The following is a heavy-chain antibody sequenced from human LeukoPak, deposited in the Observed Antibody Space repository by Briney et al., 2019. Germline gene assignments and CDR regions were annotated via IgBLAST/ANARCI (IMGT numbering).Heavy chain of an antibody. D-gene: IGHD5-24*01. CDR2: IYPGGSET. CDR1: GYSFSRYW. Sequence: GESLKISCKGLGYSFSRYWYAWVRQRPGKGLEWMGIIYPGGSETRYDPSFQGQVTISADSSTSTAYLQWSSLRASDTAMYYCARASRDGYNQNFDHWGQGTLVTVSS. J-gene: IGHJ4*02. CDR3: ARASRDGYNQNFDH. V-gene: IGHV5-51*01.